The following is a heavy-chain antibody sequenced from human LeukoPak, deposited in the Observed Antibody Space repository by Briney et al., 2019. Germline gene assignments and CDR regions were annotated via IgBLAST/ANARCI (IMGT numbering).Heavy chain of an antibody. CDR2: MNPNSGNT. CDR1: GGTFSSYD. D-gene: IGHD6-13*01. V-gene: IGHV1-8*02. CDR3: ARGGIAAAAGLFNY. Sequence: GASVKVSCKASGGTFSSYDLNWVRQATGQGLEWMGWMNPNSGNTGYAQKFQGRVTMTRNNSISTAYMELSSLRSEETAVYYFARGGIAAAAGLFNYWGQGTLVTVSS. J-gene: IGHJ4*02.